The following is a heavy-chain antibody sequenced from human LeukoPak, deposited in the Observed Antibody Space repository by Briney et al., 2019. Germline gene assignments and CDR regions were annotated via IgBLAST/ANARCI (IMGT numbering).Heavy chain of an antibody. D-gene: IGHD2/OR15-2a*01. CDR1: GFTFSSYG. CDR3: AKDARSISYFDY. CDR2: MTYDGSNK. V-gene: IGHV3-30*18. J-gene: IGHJ4*02. Sequence: GGSLRLSCAASGFTFSSYGMHWVRQAPGKGLEWVAVMTYDGSNKNYADSVRGRFSISRDNSKNTLYLQMNSLRAEDTAVYYCAKDARSISYFDYWGQGTLATVSS.